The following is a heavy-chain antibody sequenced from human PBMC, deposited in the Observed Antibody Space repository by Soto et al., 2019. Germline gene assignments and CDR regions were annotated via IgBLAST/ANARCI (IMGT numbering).Heavy chain of an antibody. J-gene: IGHJ3*02. Sequence: SETLSLTCTVSGGSISSGDYYWSWIRQPPGKGLEWIGYIYYSGSTYYNPSLKSRVTISVDTSKNQFSLKLSSVTAADTAVYYCARPQFSGTYHDPFKIWGPGTMVTVSS. CDR3: ARPQFSGTYHDPFKI. CDR2: IYYSGST. D-gene: IGHD1-26*01. V-gene: IGHV4-30-4*01. CDR1: GGSISSGDYY.